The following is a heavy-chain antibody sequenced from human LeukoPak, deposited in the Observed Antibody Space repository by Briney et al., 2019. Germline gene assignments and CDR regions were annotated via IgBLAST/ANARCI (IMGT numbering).Heavy chain of an antibody. CDR1: GFTFSSYA. CDR2: ISYDGSNK. J-gene: IGHJ3*02. V-gene: IGHV3-30-3*01. CDR3: AKDTGSPADAITMEDNAFDI. D-gene: IGHD3-3*01. Sequence: GGSLRLSCAASGFTFSSYAMHWVRQAPGKGPEWVAVISYDGSNKYYADSVKGRFTISRDNSKNTLYLQMESLRAEDTVVYYCAKDTGSPADAITMEDNAFDIWGQGTMVTVSS.